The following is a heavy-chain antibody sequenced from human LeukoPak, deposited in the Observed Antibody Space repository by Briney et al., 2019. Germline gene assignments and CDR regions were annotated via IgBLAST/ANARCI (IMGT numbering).Heavy chain of an antibody. J-gene: IGHJ4*02. Sequence: PGGSLRLSCAASGFTFSSYWMSWVRQAPGKGLEWVANIKQDGSEKYYVDSVKGRFTISRGNAKNSLYLQMNSLRAEDTAVYYCARDLGNYGGNLDYWGQGTLVTVSS. CDR2: IKQDGSEK. V-gene: IGHV3-7*01. CDR3: ARDLGNYGGNLDY. D-gene: IGHD4-23*01. CDR1: GFTFSSYW.